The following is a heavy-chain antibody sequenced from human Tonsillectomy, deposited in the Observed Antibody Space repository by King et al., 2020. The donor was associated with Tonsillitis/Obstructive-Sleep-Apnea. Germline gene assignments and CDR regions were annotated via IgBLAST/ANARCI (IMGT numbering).Heavy chain of an antibody. CDR2: IDHSGST. V-gene: IGHV4-34*01. CDR3: AREHSSSLDY. Sequence: HVQLQQWGAGLLKPSETLSLTCAVYGGSFSGYYWNWIRQPPGKGLEWIGEIDHSGSTNYSPSLKSRVAISVDTSKNQFSLKLSSVTAADTAVCYCAREHSSSLDYWGQGTLVTVSS. CDR1: GGSFSGYY. D-gene: IGHD6-13*01. J-gene: IGHJ4*02.